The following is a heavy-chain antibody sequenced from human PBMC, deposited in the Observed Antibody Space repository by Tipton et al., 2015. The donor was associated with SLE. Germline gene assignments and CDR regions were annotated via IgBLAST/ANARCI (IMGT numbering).Heavy chain of an antibody. CDR3: ARHSGYASSSCFQD. CDR2: INHSGST. Sequence: LRLSCAASGFTFSSYSMNWVRQAPGKGLEWIGEINHSGSTNYSPSFKSRVTISVDTSKTLFSLQLRSVTAADTAVYYCARHSGYASSSCFQDWGQGTLVTVSS. D-gene: IGHD6-6*01. CDR1: GFTFSSYS. V-gene: IGHV4-34*01. J-gene: IGHJ1*01.